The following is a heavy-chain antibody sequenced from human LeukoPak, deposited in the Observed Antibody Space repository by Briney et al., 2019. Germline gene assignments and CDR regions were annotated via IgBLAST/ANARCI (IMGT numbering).Heavy chain of an antibody. V-gene: IGHV3-30-3*01. D-gene: IGHD3-9*01. CDR3: ARRGFGYFDRPDYFDY. Sequence: GGSLRLSCAASGFTFSSYAMHWVRQAPGKGLEWVAVISYDGSNKYYADSVKGRFTISRDNSKNTLYLQMNSLRAEDTAVYYCARRGFGYFDRPDYFDYWGQGTLVTVSS. J-gene: IGHJ4*02. CDR1: GFTFSSYA. CDR2: ISYDGSNK.